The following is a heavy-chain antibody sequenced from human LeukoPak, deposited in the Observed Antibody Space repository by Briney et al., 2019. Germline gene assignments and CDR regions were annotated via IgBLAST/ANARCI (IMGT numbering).Heavy chain of an antibody. Sequence: SVKVSCKASGGTFSSYAISWVRQAPGQRLEWMGGIIPIFGTANYAQKFQGRVTITTDESTSTAYMELSSLRSEDTAVYYCAREIEMATNRAFDIWGQGTMVTVSS. CDR2: IIPIFGTA. V-gene: IGHV1-69*05. CDR3: AREIEMATNRAFDI. CDR1: GGTFSSYA. J-gene: IGHJ3*02. D-gene: IGHD5-24*01.